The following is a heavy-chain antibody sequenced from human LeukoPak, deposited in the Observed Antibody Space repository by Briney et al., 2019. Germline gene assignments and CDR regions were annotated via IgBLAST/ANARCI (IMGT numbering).Heavy chain of an antibody. CDR2: ISNGGGST. Sequence: PGGSLRLSCVASGFTFTNYAMTWVRQAPGKGLEWLSNISNGGGSTYYADSGKGRFTISRDNSKNTLYLQMNSLRAEDTAVYYCAITYYFDSSGSYYFSYWGQGTLVTVSS. D-gene: IGHD3-22*01. J-gene: IGHJ4*02. V-gene: IGHV3-23*01. CDR3: AITYYFDSSGSYYFSY. CDR1: GFTFTNYA.